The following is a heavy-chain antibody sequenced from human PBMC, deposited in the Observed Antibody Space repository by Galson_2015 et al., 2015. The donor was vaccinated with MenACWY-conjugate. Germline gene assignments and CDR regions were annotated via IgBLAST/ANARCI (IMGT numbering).Heavy chain of an antibody. CDR1: GFTFSSYW. CDR3: AREGPVVITGVRYYYYGMDV. J-gene: IGHJ6*02. V-gene: IGHV3-7*03. CDR2: IKQDGSEK. D-gene: IGHD3-22*01. Sequence: SLRLSCAASGFTFSSYWMSWVRQAPGQGLEWVANIKQDGSEKYYVDSVKGRFTISRDNAKNSLYLQMNSLRAEDTAVYYCAREGPVVITGVRYYYYGMDVWGQGTTVPVSS.